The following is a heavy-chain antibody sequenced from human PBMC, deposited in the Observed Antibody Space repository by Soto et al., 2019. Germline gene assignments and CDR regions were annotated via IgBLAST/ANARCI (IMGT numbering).Heavy chain of an antibody. V-gene: IGHV4-59*12. J-gene: IGHJ5*02. D-gene: IGHD3-22*01. CDR3: ARDSSGYNWFDP. Sequence: QVQLQESGPGLVKPSETLSLTCTVSGGSISSYYWCWIRQPPGKGLEWIGYIYYSGSTNDNPALKSRIPISVDTPKNQLSLKLSSVTAAHKAVYDCARDSSGYNWFDPWGHGTLVDVSS. CDR1: GGSISSYY. CDR2: IYYSGST.